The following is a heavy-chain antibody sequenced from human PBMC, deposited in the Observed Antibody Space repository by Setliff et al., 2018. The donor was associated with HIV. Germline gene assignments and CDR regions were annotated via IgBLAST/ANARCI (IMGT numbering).Heavy chain of an antibody. J-gene: IGHJ6*02. D-gene: IGHD6-19*01. V-gene: IGHV1-69*13. CDR3: ARPAVLISTDYYYYMDV. Sequence: SVKVSCKSSGGTFSSYGVTWVRQAPGQGLEWMGDVIPLFGTEKVAQKFQGRVTITADESTNTAYMELSSLRSEDTAIYYCARPAVLISTDYYYYMDVWGQGTTVTVSS. CDR1: GGTFSSYG. CDR2: VIPLFGTE.